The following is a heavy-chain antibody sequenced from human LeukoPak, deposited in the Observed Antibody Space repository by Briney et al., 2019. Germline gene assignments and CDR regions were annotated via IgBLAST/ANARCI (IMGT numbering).Heavy chain of an antibody. D-gene: IGHD3-9*01. CDR3: AKGLRYSDN. Sequence: GGSLRLSCAASGFTFSSYGMHWVRQAPGKGLEWVAVISYDGSNKYYADSVKGRYTISRDNSKNTLYLQMNSLRAEDTAVYYCAKGLRYSDNWGQGTLVTVSS. CDR1: GFTFSSYG. CDR2: ISYDGSNK. J-gene: IGHJ4*02. V-gene: IGHV3-30*18.